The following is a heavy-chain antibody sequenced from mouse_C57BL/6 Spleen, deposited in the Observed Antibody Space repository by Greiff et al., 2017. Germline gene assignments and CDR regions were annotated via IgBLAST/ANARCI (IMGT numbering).Heavy chain of an antibody. J-gene: IGHJ4*01. V-gene: IGHV1-85*01. CDR2: IYPGDGST. D-gene: IGHD2-5*01. CDR1: GYTFTSYD. Sequence: VQLQQSGPELVKPGASVKLSCKASGYTFTSYDINWVKQRPGQGLEWIGWIYPGDGSTKYNEKFKGKATLTVDTSSSTAYMELHSLTSEDSAVYFCARWDYSNPYYYAMDYWGQGTSVTVSS. CDR3: ARWDYSNPYYYAMDY.